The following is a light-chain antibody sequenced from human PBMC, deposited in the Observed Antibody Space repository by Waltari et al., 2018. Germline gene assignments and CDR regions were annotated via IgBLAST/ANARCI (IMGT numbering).Light chain of an antibody. V-gene: IGLV3-21*01. Sequence: SHDLTQPPSVPVSPGQTARITCGGDHLGSKYVLWYQQKPAQAPVVVIHYDSERPSGIPERFSGSKSGNTATLTISGVEAGDEADYYCQVWDSVSDHVLFGGGTRLTVL. J-gene: IGLJ7*01. CDR2: YDS. CDR1: HLGSKY. CDR3: QVWDSVSDHVL.